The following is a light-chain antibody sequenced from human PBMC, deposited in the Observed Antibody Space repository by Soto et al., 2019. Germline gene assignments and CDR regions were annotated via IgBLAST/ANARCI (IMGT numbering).Light chain of an antibody. CDR3: QQYGGSPAIT. CDR1: QSVNSN. V-gene: IGKV3-20*01. Sequence: RKSPGTLSVSPGEIAPRSCRASQSVNSNLAWYQQKPGQAPRLLIYGASSRATGIPARFSGSGSGTDFTLTISRLEPEDFAVYYCQQYGGSPAITFGQGTRLEI. CDR2: GAS. J-gene: IGKJ5*01.